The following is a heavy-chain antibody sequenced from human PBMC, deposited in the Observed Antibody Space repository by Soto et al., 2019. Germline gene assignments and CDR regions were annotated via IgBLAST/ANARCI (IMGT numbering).Heavy chain of an antibody. Sequence: GGSLRLSCAASGFIFGNFGMSWVRQAPGKGLEWISSISGSGFKKYYADSVKGRFTISRDNSKSTVYLELNSLRAEDTAVYYCAKHDFWTLYNTGLDSWGQGTLVTVSS. J-gene: IGHJ4*02. CDR2: ISGSGFKK. CDR3: AKHDFWTLYNTGLDS. V-gene: IGHV3-23*01. CDR1: GFIFGNFG. D-gene: IGHD3-3*01.